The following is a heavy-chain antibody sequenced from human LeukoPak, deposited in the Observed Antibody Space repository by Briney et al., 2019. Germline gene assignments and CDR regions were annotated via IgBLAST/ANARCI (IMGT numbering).Heavy chain of an antibody. CDR1: GYTFTNYY. V-gene: IGHV1-2*02. CDR3: ARDSHCGDDNCYEYFPH. CDR2: INPSSGDT. D-gene: IGHD2-15*01. Sequence: ASVKVSCKASGYTFTNYYIHWVRQAPGQGLEWMGWINPSSGDTRSLQQFQGRVTMTRDTSINTAYMELSGLRSDDTAVYYCARDSHCGDDNCYEYFPHWGQGTLVTVSS. J-gene: IGHJ1*01.